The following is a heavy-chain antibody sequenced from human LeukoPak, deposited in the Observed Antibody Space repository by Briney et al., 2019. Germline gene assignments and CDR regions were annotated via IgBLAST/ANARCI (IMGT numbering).Heavy chain of an antibody. V-gene: IGHV4-34*01. D-gene: IGHD2-2*01. CDR3: ARGRYCSSTSCYYYYYYYIDV. Sequence: ASETLSLTCAVYGVSFSGYYWSWLRQPPGKGLEWIGEINHSGSTIYNPSLKSRVTISVDTSKNQFSLKLSSVTAADTAVYYCARGRYCSSTSCYYYYYYYIDVWGKGSTVTVSS. CDR2: INHSGST. J-gene: IGHJ6*03. CDR1: GVSFSGYY.